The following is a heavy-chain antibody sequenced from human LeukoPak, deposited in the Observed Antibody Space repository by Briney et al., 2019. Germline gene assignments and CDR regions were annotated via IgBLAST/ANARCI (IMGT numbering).Heavy chain of an antibody. D-gene: IGHD3-9*01. Sequence: PGGSLRLSCAASGFTFSSYGMHWVRQAPGKGLEWVAVISYDGSNKYYADSVKGRFTISRDNSKNTLYLQMNSLRAEDTAVYYCAKIPSIRYFDWLGAYYYGMDVWGQGTTVTVSS. CDR1: GFTFSSYG. J-gene: IGHJ6*02. CDR3: AKIPSIRYFDWLGAYYYGMDV. V-gene: IGHV3-30*18. CDR2: ISYDGSNK.